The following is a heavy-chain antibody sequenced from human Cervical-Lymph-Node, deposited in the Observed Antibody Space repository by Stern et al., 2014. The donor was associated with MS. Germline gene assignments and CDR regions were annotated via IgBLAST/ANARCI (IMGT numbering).Heavy chain of an antibody. CDR2: ITRGGPP. V-gene: IGHV3-48*02. J-gene: IGHJ4*02. Sequence: EVQLVESGGDLVQPGGSLRLSCAASGFSFRNFSINWVRQAPGKGLEWISSITRGGPPSYADSVQGRFTISRDNAKNSLYLHMNNLREEDTAVYHCATLDYWGQGTLVTVSS. CDR3: ATLDY. CDR1: GFSFRNFS.